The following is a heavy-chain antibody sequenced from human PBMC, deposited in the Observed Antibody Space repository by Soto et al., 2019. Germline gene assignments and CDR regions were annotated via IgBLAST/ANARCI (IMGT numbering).Heavy chain of an antibody. J-gene: IGHJ4*02. Sequence: ASVKVSCKASGYTFTSYGISWVRQAPGQGLEWMGWISAYNGNTNYAQKLQGRVTMTTDTSTSTAYMELRSLRSDDTAVYYCARPWGIAAAGTIDYFDYWGQGTLVTVSS. V-gene: IGHV1-18*01. CDR2: ISAYNGNT. D-gene: IGHD6-13*01. CDR3: ARPWGIAAAGTIDYFDY. CDR1: GYTFTSYG.